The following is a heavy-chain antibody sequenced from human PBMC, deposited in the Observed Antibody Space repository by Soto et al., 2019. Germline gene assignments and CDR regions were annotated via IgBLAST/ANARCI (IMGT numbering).Heavy chain of an antibody. V-gene: IGHV4-39*01. CDR3: ARRERYYGSPGWFDP. Sequence: SETLSLTCTVSGGSINDFAYYWGWIRQPPGKGLEWIGTVYYNENTYYNPSLKSRVTISVDTAKNQFSLNLGSVTAADTAMYFCARRERYYGSPGWFDPWGQGTLVT. D-gene: IGHD3-16*01. J-gene: IGHJ5*02. CDR2: VYYNENT. CDR1: GGSINDFAYY.